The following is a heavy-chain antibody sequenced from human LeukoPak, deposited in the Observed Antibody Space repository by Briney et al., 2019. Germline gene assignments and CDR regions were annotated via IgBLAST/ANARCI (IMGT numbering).Heavy chain of an antibody. CDR1: GFTFSSYE. CDR3: ARDFSVGADGYNRDALDI. J-gene: IGHJ3*02. Sequence: GGSLRLSCAASGFTFSSYEMNWVRQAPGKGLEWVSYISSSGSTIYYADSVKGRFTISRDNAKNSLYLQLNSLRAEDTAVYYCARDFSVGADGYNRDALDIWGQGTMVTVSS. D-gene: IGHD5-24*01. CDR2: ISSSGSTI. V-gene: IGHV3-48*03.